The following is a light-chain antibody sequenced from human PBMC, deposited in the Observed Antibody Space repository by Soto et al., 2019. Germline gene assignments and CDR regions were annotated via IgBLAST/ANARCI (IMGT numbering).Light chain of an antibody. J-gene: IGKJ1*01. Sequence: DIVMTQSPDSLAVSLGERATINCRSSQSVFYSPTNKNNLAWYQQKPGQPPKLLIYWASTRQSGVPDRFSGSGSATDFTLTISSLQAEDVAVYYCQQYYSSPPRTFGQGTKV. CDR3: QQYYSSPPRT. V-gene: IGKV4-1*01. CDR1: QSVFYSPTNKNN. CDR2: WAS.